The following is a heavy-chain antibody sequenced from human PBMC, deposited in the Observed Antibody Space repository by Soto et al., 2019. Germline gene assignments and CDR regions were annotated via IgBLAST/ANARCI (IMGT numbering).Heavy chain of an antibody. J-gene: IGHJ6*02. CDR3: ENKSRSSQEGGYYYGMDV. Sequence: GASVKVSCKVSGYTLTELSMHCVRQAPGKGLEWIGGLNHHDAETLYQKKFKGRVTMTEDTSTDTAYMELRTMRYEDKDVYYCENKSRSSQEGGYYYGMDVWGQGTTVNVSS. V-gene: IGHV1-24*01. CDR2: LNHHDAET. CDR1: GYTLTELS. D-gene: IGHD1-26*01.